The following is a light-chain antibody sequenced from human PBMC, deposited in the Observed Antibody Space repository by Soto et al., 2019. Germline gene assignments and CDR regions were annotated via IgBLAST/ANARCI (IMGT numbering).Light chain of an antibody. Sequence: EIVMTQSPATLSVSPGERATLSCRASQSVSSNLSWYHQKTRQAPRLLLYGASTRTTAIPARFSGSGCGTEVTLTISSLQSADFAVDYCQQYNNWPPWTFGQGTRVEIK. CDR2: GAS. J-gene: IGKJ1*01. V-gene: IGKV3-15*01. CDR3: QQYNNWPPWT. CDR1: QSVSSN.